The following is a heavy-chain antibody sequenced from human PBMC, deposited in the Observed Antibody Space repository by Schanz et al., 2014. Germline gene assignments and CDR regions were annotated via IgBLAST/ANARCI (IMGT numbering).Heavy chain of an antibody. V-gene: IGHV3-15*01. CDR2: IKSESDGGTT. Sequence: EVRLVESGGGLVEPGGSLRLSCAASGFTFSSYVMNWVRQAPGRGLEWVARIKSESDGGTTDYAAPVQGRFTISRDDSKSTLYLQMNSLKTEDTAVYYCTTPDYYGSGSYSDAFDIWGQGTKVTVSS. J-gene: IGHJ3*02. D-gene: IGHD3-10*01. CDR3: TTPDYYGSGSYSDAFDI. CDR1: GFTFSSYV.